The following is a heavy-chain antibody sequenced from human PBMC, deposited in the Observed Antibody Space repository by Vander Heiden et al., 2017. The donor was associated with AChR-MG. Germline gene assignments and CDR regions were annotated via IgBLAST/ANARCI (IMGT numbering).Heavy chain of an antibody. CDR2: IYYSGST. D-gene: IGHD1-1*01. V-gene: IGHV4-39*01. CDR3: ARHLGTVIHYYYYGMDV. CDR1: GGSLSSSSYY. Sequence: QLQLQESGPGLVKPSETLSLTCTVSGGSLSSSSYYWGWIRQPPGKGLEWIGSIYYSGSTYYNPSLKSRVTISVDTSKNQFSLKLSSVTAADTAVYYCARHLGTVIHYYYYGMDVWGQGTTVTVSS. J-gene: IGHJ6*02.